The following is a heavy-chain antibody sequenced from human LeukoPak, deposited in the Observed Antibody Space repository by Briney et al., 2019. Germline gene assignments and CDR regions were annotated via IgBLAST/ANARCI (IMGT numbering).Heavy chain of an antibody. Sequence: GGSLRLSCAASGFTFSDYYMSWIRQAPGKGLEWVSYISSSGNTIYYADSVKGRFTISRDNAKNSLSLQMNSLRAEDTAVYYCARFLEWLFPFDYWGQGTLVTVSS. CDR1: GFTFSDYY. V-gene: IGHV3-11*04. CDR2: ISSSGNTI. J-gene: IGHJ4*02. D-gene: IGHD3-3*01. CDR3: ARFLEWLFPFDY.